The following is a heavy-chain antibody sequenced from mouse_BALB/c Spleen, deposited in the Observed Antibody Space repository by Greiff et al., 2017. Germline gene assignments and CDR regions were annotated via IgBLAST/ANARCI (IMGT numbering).Heavy chain of an antibody. J-gene: IGHJ2*01. CDR1: GFTFSSYA. D-gene: IGHD1-2*01. Sequence: DVHLVESGGGLVKPGGSLKLSCAASGFTFSSYAMSWVRQSPEKRLEWVAEISSGGSYTYYPDTVTGRFTISRDNAKNTLYLEMSSLRSEDTAMYYCARHEGRLRGYFDYWGQGTTLTVSS. CDR3: ARHEGRLRGYFDY. CDR2: ISSGGSYT. V-gene: IGHV5-9-4*01.